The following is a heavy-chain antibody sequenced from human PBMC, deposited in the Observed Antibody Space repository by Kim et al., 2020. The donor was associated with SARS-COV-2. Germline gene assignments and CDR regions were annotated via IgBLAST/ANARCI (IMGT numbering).Heavy chain of an antibody. Sequence: GGFLRLSFAASGFTFSNYAMSWVRQGPGRGLEWVSTVCGSGGSIYYADSVKGRFITSRDNSKNTLYMQMKNLRGEDTAVYYCTKGLGALAGWNYFD. CDR2: VCGSGGSI. V-gene: IGHV3-23*01. CDR3: TKGLGALAGWNYFD. J-gene: IGHJ4*01. CDR1: GFTFSNYA. D-gene: IGHD6-19*01.